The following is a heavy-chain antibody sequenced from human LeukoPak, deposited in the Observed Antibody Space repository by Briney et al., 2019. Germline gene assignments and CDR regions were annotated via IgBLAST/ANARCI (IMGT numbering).Heavy chain of an antibody. Sequence: GGSLRLSCGASGFTFSDYAMSWVRQAPGKGLEWVSAISGSGGSTYYADSVKGRFTISRDNSKNTLYLQMNSLRAEDTAVYYCAKTYDSSFVHAFDIWGQGTMVTVSS. J-gene: IGHJ3*02. CDR3: AKTYDSSFVHAFDI. CDR1: GFTFSDYA. D-gene: IGHD3-22*01. CDR2: ISGSGGST. V-gene: IGHV3-23*01.